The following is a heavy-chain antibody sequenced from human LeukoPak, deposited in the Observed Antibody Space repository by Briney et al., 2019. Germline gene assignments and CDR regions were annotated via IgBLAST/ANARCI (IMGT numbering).Heavy chain of an antibody. CDR2: IVVGSGNT. V-gene: IGHV1-58*02. CDR3: AADRAGSYLRFVY. D-gene: IGHD3-10*01. CDR1: GFTFTNSA. J-gene: IGHJ4*02. Sequence: SVKVSCKASGFTFTNSAIQWVRQARGQRLEWIGWIVVGSGNTDHAQKFQERVTITRDMSTSTAYMELSSLRFEDTAVYYCAADRAGSYLRFVYWGQGTPVTVSS.